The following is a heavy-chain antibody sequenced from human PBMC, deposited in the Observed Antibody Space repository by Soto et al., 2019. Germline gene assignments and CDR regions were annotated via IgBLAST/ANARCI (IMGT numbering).Heavy chain of an antibody. J-gene: IGHJ6*02. CDR2: IYYSGST. V-gene: IGHV4-31*03. D-gene: IGHD6-13*01. CDR3: ARVASLGIAAARGSGMDV. Sequence: PSETLSLTCTVSGGSISSGGYYWSGIRQHPGKGLEWIGYIYYSGSTYYNPSLKSRVTISVDTSKNQFSLKLSPVTAADTAVYYCARVASLGIAAARGSGMDVLGQGTPVAV. CDR1: GGSISSGGYY.